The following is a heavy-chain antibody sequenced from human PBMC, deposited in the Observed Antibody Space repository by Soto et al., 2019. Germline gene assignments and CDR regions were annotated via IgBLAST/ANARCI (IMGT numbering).Heavy chain of an antibody. D-gene: IGHD2-2*01. CDR2: ISSSSSYI. CDR1: GFTFSSYS. Sequence: PGGSLRLSCAASGFTFSSYSMNWVRQAPGKGLEWVSSISSSSSYIYYADSVKGRFTISRDNAKNSLYLQMNSLRAEDTAVYYCARGSTSSWHHFDYWGQGTLVTVSS. J-gene: IGHJ4*02. CDR3: ARGSTSSWHHFDY. V-gene: IGHV3-21*01.